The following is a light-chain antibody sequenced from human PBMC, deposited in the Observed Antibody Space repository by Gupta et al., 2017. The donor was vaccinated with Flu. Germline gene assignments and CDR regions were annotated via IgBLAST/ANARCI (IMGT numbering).Light chain of an antibody. Sequence: DIQMTQSPSSLSASVGDRVTITCRASQSIRSYLNWYQQKPGKAPKLLIYAASSLQSGVPSRFSGSGSGTDFTLTISSLQLEDFATYYCQQSYTTPRTFGQGTKVEIK. CDR1: QSIRSY. CDR3: QQSYTTPRT. J-gene: IGKJ1*01. CDR2: AAS. V-gene: IGKV1-39*01.